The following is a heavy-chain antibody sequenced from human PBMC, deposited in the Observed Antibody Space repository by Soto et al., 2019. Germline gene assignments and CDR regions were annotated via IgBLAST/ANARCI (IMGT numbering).Heavy chain of an antibody. CDR3: ARARXYGSGTFNXFDY. J-gene: IGHJ4*02. CDR2: INAGSGYT. V-gene: IGHV1-3*01. CDR1: GYTFTSHA. D-gene: IGHD3-10*01. Sequence: QVPLVQSGAELNKPGASVKVSCEASGYTFTSHAIHWVRQAPGQRLEWVGWINAGSGYTKYSQKFQDXVTITRDSXXXXXXXXXXXXXXXXXXXXYXARARXYGSGTFNXFDYWGQGTLVSVSS.